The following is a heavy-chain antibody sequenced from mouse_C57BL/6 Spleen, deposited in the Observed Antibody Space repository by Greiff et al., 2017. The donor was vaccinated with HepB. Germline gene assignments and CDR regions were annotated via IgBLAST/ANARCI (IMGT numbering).Heavy chain of an antibody. CDR1: GYTFTDYY. V-gene: IGHV1-76*01. CDR2: IYPGSGNT. Sequence: QVQLQQSGAELVRPGASVKLSCKASGYTFTDYYINWVKQRPGQGLEWIARIYPGSGNTYYNEKFKGKATLTAEKSSSTAYMQLSSLTSEDSAVYFCASSTMVTTLFDYWGQGTTLTVSS. CDR3: ASSTMVTTLFDY. J-gene: IGHJ2*01. D-gene: IGHD2-2*01.